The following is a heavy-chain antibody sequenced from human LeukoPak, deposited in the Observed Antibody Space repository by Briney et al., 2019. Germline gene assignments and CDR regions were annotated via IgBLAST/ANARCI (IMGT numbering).Heavy chain of an antibody. V-gene: IGHV1-2*06. CDR2: INPNSGGT. CDR1: GYTFTGYY. J-gene: IGHJ4*02. CDR3: ARGSSTSLLTVLGDY. D-gene: IGHD2-2*01. Sequence: EASVKVSCKTSGYTFTGYYMHWVRQAPGQGLEWMGRINPNSGGTNYAQRFQGRVTVTRDTSISTAYMELSRLRSDDTAVYYCARGSSTSLLTVLGDYWGQGTLVTVSS.